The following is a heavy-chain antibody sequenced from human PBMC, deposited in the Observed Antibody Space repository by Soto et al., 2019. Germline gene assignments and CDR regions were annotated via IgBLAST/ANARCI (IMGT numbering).Heavy chain of an antibody. CDR2: ISHSGST. J-gene: IGHJ6*02. D-gene: IGHD3-9*01. V-gene: IGHV4-34*01. CDR3: ARMGYYDILTGLPSYYYYYGMDV. Sequence: ETLSLTCAVYGGSFSGYYWSWIRQPPGKGLEWIGEISHSGSTNYNPSLKSRVTISVDTSKNQFSLKLSSVTAADTAVYYCARMGYYDILTGLPSYYYYYGMDVWGQGTTVTVSS. CDR1: GGSFSGYY.